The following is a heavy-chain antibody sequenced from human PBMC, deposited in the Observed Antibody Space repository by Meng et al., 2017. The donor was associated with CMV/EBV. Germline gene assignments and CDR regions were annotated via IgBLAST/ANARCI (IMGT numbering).Heavy chain of an antibody. D-gene: IGHD3-3*01. Sequence: GGSLRLSCAASGFTFSSYEMNWVRQAPGKGLEWVSYISSSGSTIYYADSVKGRFTISRDNAKNSLYLQMNSLRAEDTAVYYCARGSVLRFLEWSINENYFDYWGQGTLVTSPQ. CDR1: GFTFSSYE. V-gene: IGHV3-48*03. CDR3: ARGSVLRFLEWSINENYFDY. CDR2: ISSSGSTI. J-gene: IGHJ4*02.